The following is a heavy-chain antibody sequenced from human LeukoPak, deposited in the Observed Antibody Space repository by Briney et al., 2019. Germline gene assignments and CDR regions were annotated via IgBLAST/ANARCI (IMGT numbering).Heavy chain of an antibody. CDR2: IYYSGST. V-gene: IGHV4-59*08. J-gene: IGHJ5*02. D-gene: IGHD6-6*01. Sequence: KPSETLSLTCTVSGGSISSYYWSWIQQPPGKGLEWIGYIYYSGSTNYNPSLKSRVIISVDTSKNQFSLKLSSVTAADTAVYYCARRRSGTSSEFDPWGQGTLVTVSS. CDR1: GGSISSYY. CDR3: ARRRSGTSSEFDP.